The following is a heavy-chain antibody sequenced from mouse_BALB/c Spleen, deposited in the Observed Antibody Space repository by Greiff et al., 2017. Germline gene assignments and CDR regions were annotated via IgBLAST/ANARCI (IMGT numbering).Heavy chain of an antibody. CDR2: IYPSDSYT. Sequence: QVHLQQPGAELVRPGASVKLSCKASGYTFTSYWINWVKQRPGQGLEWIGNIYPSDSYTNYNQKFTDKATLTVDKSSSTAYMQLSSPTSEDSAVYDCTPSYYGNRGYFDVWGAGTTVTVSS. V-gene: IGHV1-69*02. CDR1: GYTFTSYW. CDR3: TPSYYGNRGYFDV. J-gene: IGHJ1*01. D-gene: IGHD2-10*01.